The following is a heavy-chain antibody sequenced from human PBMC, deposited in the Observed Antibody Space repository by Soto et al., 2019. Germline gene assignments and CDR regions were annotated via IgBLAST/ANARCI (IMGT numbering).Heavy chain of an antibody. J-gene: IGHJ6*02. CDR3: ARSLPDCISTSCYDYYYGMDV. CDR1: GGSISSGGYY. D-gene: IGHD2-2*01. CDR2: IYYSGST. V-gene: IGHV4-31*03. Sequence: QVQLQESGPGLVKPSQTLSLTCTVSGGSISSGGYYWSWIRQHPGKGLEWIGYIYYSGSTYYNPSLKSRVTISVDTSKNQFSLKLSSVTAADTAVYYCARSLPDCISTSCYDYYYGMDVWGQGTTVTVSS.